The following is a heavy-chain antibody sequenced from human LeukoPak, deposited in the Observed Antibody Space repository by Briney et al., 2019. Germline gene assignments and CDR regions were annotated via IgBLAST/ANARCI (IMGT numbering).Heavy chain of an antibody. V-gene: IGHV4-59*08. J-gene: IGHJ3*02. CDR3: ARQGPRRYSSSWYYYALDI. CDR1: GGSISSYY. D-gene: IGHD6-13*01. Sequence: PSETLSLTCTVSGGSISSYYRSWIRQPPGKGLEWIGYIYYSGSTNYNPYLKSRVTISVDTSKNQFSLKLSSVTAADTAVYYCARQGPRRYSSSWYYYALDICYQGQMVTVSS. CDR2: IYYSGST.